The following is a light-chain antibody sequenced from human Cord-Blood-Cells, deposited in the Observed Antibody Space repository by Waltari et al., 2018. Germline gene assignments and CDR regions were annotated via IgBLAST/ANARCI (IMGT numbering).Light chain of an antibody. V-gene: IGLV2-14*01. J-gene: IGLJ3*02. Sequence: QSALTPPASVSGSPGQSITISRTGTSGNDGGLNDVSWYQQNPGKDTKPMLYEVSIRPAGVSNRFSGSKSGNTASLAISGLQAEDEADYYCSSYTSSSTLVCGGGTKLTVL. CDR3: SSYTSSSTLV. CDR2: EVS. CDR1: SGNDGGLND.